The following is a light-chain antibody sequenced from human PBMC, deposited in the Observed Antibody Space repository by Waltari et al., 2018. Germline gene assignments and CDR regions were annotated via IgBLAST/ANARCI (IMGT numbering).Light chain of an antibody. V-gene: IGKV1-39*01. J-gene: IGKJ1*01. CDR2: GAS. CDR1: QTIKNY. CDR3: EQSYTTPRS. Sequence: QMTQSPSSLSASVGDTVTITCRASQTIKNYVNWYQKKSGQAPKLLIYGASTLHRGVPSRISGSGSGTDFTHTLSGLQPEDFATYYCEQSYTTPRSFGQGTKVEIK.